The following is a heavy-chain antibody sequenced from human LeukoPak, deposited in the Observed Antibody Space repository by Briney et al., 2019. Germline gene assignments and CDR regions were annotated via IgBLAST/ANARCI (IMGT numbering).Heavy chain of an antibody. CDR1: GFTVSSNY. J-gene: IGHJ4*02. CDR3: ARFGWSPGEFDY. Sequence: GGSLRLSCAASGFTVSSNYMNWVRQAPGKGLEWVSSISSSSSYIYYADSVKGRFTISRDNAKNSLYLRMNSLRAEDTAVYYCARFGWSPGEFDYWGQGTLVTVSS. V-gene: IGHV3-21*01. CDR2: ISSSSSYI. D-gene: IGHD2-15*01.